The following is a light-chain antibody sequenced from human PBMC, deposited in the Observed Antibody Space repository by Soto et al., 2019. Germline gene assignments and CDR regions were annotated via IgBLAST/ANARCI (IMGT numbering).Light chain of an antibody. V-gene: IGLV2-14*01. CDR3: RSYTRSSTWV. Sequence: QSVLTQPASVSGSPGQSITISCTGSSSDVGTYKYVSWYQQHPGEAPKLMIYEVSNRPSGVSDRFSGSKSGNTASLIISGLQAEDEGDYYCRSYTRSSTWVFGGGITVTVL. CDR2: EVS. CDR1: SSDVGTYKY. J-gene: IGLJ3*02.